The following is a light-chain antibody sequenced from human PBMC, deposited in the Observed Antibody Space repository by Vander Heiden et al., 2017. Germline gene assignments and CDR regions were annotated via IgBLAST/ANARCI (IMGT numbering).Light chain of an antibody. J-gene: IGLJ2*01. CDR3: GTWDSSLSAGQV. CDR1: SSNIGNNY. CDR2: ENN. V-gene: IGLV1-51*02. Sequence: QSVLTQPPSVSAAPGQKVTISCSGSSSNIGNNYVSWYQQLPGTAPKLLIYENNKRPSGIPDRFSGSKSGTSATLGITGLQTGDEADYYCGTWDSSLSAGQVFGGGTKLTGL.